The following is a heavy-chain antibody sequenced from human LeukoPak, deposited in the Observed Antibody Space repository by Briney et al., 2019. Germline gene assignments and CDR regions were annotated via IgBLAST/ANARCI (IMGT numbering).Heavy chain of an antibody. V-gene: IGHV3-66*02. J-gene: IGHJ3*02. CDR2: IYSGGST. CDR3: AREPTGSRAFDI. Sequence: GALRLSCAASGFTVSINYMSWVRQAPGKGLEGVSVIYSGGSTYYADSVKGRFTISRDNSKNTPYLQMNSLRAEDTAVYYCAREPTGSRAFDIWGQGTMVTVSS. D-gene: IGHD1-14*01. CDR1: GFTVSINY.